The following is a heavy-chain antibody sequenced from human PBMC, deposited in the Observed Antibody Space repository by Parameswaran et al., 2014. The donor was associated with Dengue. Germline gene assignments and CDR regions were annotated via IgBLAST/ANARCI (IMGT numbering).Heavy chain of an antibody. Sequence: WIRQPPGKGLEWVSAISGSGGSTYYADSVKGRFTISRDNSKNTLYLQMNSLRAEDTAVYYCAKEHPHKYSSSWYSYYYYGMDVWGQGTTVTVSS. J-gene: IGHJ6*02. D-gene: IGHD6-13*01. CDR2: ISGSGGST. V-gene: IGHV3-23*01. CDR3: AKEHPHKYSSSWYSYYYYGMDV.